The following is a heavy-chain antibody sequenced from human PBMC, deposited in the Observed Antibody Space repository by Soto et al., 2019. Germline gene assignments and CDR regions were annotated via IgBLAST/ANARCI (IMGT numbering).Heavy chain of an antibody. J-gene: IGHJ3*02. Sequence: SQTLFLTCSISGDSVSTNSAAWNWIRQSPSRGLEWLGRTYYRSKWYNDYAVSVKSRITINPDTSKNQFSLQLNSVTPEDTAVYYCAREEITGTPVLDDAFDICGQGTMFTVS. V-gene: IGHV6-1*01. CDR1: GDSVSTNSAA. CDR3: AREEITGTPVLDDAFDI. CDR2: TYYRSKWYN. D-gene: IGHD1-20*01.